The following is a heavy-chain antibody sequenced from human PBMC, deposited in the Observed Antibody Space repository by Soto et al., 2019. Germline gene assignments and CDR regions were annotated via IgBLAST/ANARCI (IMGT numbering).Heavy chain of an antibody. D-gene: IGHD3-3*01. CDR2: IIPIFGTA. CDR1: GGTFSSYA. CDR3: ARVGRTYYDFWSGYYGMDV. Sequence: QVQLVQSGAEVKKSGSSVKVSCKASGGTFSSYAISWVRQAPGQGLEWMGGIIPIFGTANYAQKFQGRVTITADESTSTAYMELSSLRSEDTAVYYCARVGRTYYDFWSGYYGMDVWGQGTTVTVSS. V-gene: IGHV1-69*01. J-gene: IGHJ6*02.